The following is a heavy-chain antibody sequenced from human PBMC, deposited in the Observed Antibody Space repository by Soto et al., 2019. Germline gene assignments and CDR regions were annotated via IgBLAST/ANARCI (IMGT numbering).Heavy chain of an antibody. CDR2: SNSDASST. Sequence: EVQLVESGGGLVQPGGSLILSCTASGFPFSAYWMHWVRQAPGKGLVWISRSNSDASSTTYADSVKGRFTISRDNAEKRMFLQRNSRRVEDKASYSCEEESKGWRGPNYSQRWGRGTLLTSPQ. J-gene: IGHJ1*01. CDR3: EEESKGWRGPNYSQR. CDR1: GFPFSAYW. V-gene: IGHV3-74*03. D-gene: IGHD2-21*01.